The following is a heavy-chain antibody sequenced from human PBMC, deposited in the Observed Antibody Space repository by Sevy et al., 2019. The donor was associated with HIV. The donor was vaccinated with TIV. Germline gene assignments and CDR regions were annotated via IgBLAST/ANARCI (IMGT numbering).Heavy chain of an antibody. V-gene: IGHV3-30-3*01. CDR2: LSYDGSNK. D-gene: IGHD3-22*01. J-gene: IGHJ4*02. CDR1: GFTFSSYA. CDR3: ARGTDYDSSGYLDY. Sequence: GGSLRLSCAASGFTFSSYAMHWVRQAPGKGLEWVAVLSYDGSNKYYADSVKGRFTISRDNSKNTLYLQMNSLRAEDTAVYYCARGTDYDSSGYLDYWGQGTLVTVSS.